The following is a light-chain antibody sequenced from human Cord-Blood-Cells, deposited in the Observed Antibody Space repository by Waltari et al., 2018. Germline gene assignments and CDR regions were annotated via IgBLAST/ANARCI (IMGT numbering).Light chain of an antibody. J-gene: IGLJ1*01. CDR2: EVS. Sequence: QSALTQPASVSGSPGQSITISCTGTSSDVGSYNLVSWYQQHPGKAPKLMIYEVSKPPSGVSNRFSGSKSGNTASLTIAGLQAEDEADYYCCSYAGSSTYVFGTGTKVTVL. CDR1: SSDVGSYNL. CDR3: CSYAGSSTYV. V-gene: IGLV2-23*02.